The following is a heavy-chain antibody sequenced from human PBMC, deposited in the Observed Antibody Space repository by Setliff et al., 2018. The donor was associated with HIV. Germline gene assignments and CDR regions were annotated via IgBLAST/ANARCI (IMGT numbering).Heavy chain of an antibody. CDR3: ARAGDYYDSGGYLTRGPAALDL. CDR1: GDSMSRHY. CDR2: IYSNGNT. J-gene: IGHJ3*01. Sequence: LSLTCTVSGDSMSRHYWSWIRQPPGKGLEFIGNIYSNGNTKYNHSLKSPVIMSVDMSNHQVSLRLSSVTAADTAVYYCARAGDYYDSGGYLTRGPAALDLWGQGTLVTVSS. D-gene: IGHD3-22*01. V-gene: IGHV4-59*08.